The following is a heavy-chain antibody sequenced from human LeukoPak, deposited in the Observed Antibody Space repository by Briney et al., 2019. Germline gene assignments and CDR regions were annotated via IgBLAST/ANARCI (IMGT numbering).Heavy chain of an antibody. J-gene: IGHJ6*02. CDR1: GGSFSGYY. V-gene: IGHV4-34*01. CDR2: INHSGST. Sequence: SETLSLTCAVYGGSFSGYYWSWIRQPPGKGLEWIGEINHSGSTNYNPSLKSRVTISVDTSKNQFSLKLSSVTAADTAVYYCARGAGYRGYDYYYGMDVWGQGTTVTVSS. D-gene: IGHD5-12*01. CDR3: ARGAGYRGYDYYYGMDV.